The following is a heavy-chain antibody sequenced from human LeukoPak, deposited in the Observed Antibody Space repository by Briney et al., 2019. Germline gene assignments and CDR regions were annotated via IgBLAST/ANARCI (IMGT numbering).Heavy chain of an antibody. D-gene: IGHD2-2*01. CDR3: ARGRAIYCSSTSCYYHYYYYMDV. CDR2: IYHSGST. Sequence: SETLSLTCTVSGYSINSGYYWGWIRQPPGKGLEWIGSIYHSGSTYYNPSLKSRVTISVDTSKNQFSLKLSSVTAADTAVYYCARGRAIYCSSTSCYYHYYYYMDVWGKGTTVTVSS. J-gene: IGHJ6*03. V-gene: IGHV4-38-2*02. CDR1: GYSINSGYY.